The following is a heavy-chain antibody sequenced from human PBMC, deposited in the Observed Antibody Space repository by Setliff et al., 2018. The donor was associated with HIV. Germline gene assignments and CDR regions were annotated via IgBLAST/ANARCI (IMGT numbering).Heavy chain of an antibody. CDR2: IYTTGST. CDR1: GGSISNYY. V-gene: IGHV4-4*08. Sequence: PSETLSLTCTVSGGSISNYYWSWIRQPPGKGLEWLGYIYTTGSTNYNPSLKSRVTISLDMSKNQLSLKLSSVPAADTAVYFCARGPIRYSSGVRWFLRVESWYSGIDYWGQGTRVTVSS. D-gene: IGHD2-15*01. J-gene: IGHJ4*02. CDR3: ARGPIRYSSGVRWFLRVESWYSGIDY.